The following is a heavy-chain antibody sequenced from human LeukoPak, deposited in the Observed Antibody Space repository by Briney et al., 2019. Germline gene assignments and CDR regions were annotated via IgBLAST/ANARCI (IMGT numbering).Heavy chain of an antibody. Sequence: GGSLRLSCTASGFTFSSYWMSWVRQAPGKGLEWVANIKQDGSEKHYVDSVKGRFTISRDNATNSLYLQMNSLRAEDTAVYYCASYIAAAGTWSRWFDPWGQGTLVTVSS. J-gene: IGHJ5*02. D-gene: IGHD6-13*01. CDR3: ASYIAAAGTWSRWFDP. CDR2: IKQDGSEK. CDR1: GFTFSSYW. V-gene: IGHV3-7*01.